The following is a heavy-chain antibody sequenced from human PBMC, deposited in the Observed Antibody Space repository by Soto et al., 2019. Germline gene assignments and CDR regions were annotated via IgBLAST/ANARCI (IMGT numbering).Heavy chain of an antibody. V-gene: IGHV4-61*08. J-gene: IGHJ2*01. CDR3: ARGYYTSWYWFDR. D-gene: IGHD6-13*01. Sequence: QVQLQESGPGLVKPSETLSLTCTVSVSGGSVSTGVHYWSWIRQPPGKGLEWIGYIYYSGSTNYKPARKSRVTISVDTSKNQFSLKLTSVTAADTAVYYCARGYYTSWYWFDRWGRGTLVTVSS. CDR2: IYYSGST. CDR1: GGSVSTGVHY.